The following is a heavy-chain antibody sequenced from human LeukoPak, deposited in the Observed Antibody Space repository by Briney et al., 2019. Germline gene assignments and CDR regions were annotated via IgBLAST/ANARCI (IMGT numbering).Heavy chain of an antibody. Sequence: SETLSLTCTVSGGSISSYYWSWIRQPPGKGLECIGYIYYSGSTNYNPSLKSRVTISVDTSKNQFSLKLSSVTAADTAVYYCARGNAAFDIWGQGTMVTVSS. CDR2: IYYSGST. D-gene: IGHD1-1*01. CDR3: ARGNAAFDI. J-gene: IGHJ3*02. CDR1: GGSISSYY. V-gene: IGHV4-59*01.